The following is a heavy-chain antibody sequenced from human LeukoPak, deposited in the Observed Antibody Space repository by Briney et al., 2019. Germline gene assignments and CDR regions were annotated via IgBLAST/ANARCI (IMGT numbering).Heavy chain of an antibody. CDR2: IYPSDSDT. D-gene: IGHD4-17*01. V-gene: IGHV5-51*01. J-gene: IGHJ4*02. Sequence: VESPKISCKASGYRFTTYWIAWVRQMPGKGLEWMGIIYPSDSDTKYSPSFQGQVTISADKSINTVYLQWSNLKASDTAMYYCARPPDYCDYLGGFEFWGQGTLVTASS. CDR1: GYRFTTYW. CDR3: ARPPDYCDYLGGFEF.